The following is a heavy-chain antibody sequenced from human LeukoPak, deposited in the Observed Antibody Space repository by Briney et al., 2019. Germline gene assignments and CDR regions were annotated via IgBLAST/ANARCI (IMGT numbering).Heavy chain of an antibody. CDR3: ARDEYVKFLG. CDR1: GVSISSYC. V-gene: IGHV4-59*01. CDR2: IFYSDST. Sequence: SESLSLTCTASGVSISSYCWSWIRQPPGKGLEWVGYIFYSDSTNYYAHLKSRINISVDTSNKQFTLKLSSVTAADTAVYYCARDEYVKFLGWGQGTLVTVSS. D-gene: IGHD6-6*01. J-gene: IGHJ4*02.